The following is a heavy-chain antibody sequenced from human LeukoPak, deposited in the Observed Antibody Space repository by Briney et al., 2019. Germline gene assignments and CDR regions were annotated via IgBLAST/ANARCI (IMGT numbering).Heavy chain of an antibody. Sequence: SETLSLTCTVSGGSISSYYWSWIRQPPGKGLEWIGYIYYSVSTNYNPSLKSRVTISVDTSKNQFSLKLTSVTAADTAMYYCARSEEMAALFDYWGQGTLVTVSS. CDR1: GGSISSYY. CDR2: IYYSVST. D-gene: IGHD5-24*01. V-gene: IGHV4-59*01. CDR3: ARSEEMAALFDY. J-gene: IGHJ4*02.